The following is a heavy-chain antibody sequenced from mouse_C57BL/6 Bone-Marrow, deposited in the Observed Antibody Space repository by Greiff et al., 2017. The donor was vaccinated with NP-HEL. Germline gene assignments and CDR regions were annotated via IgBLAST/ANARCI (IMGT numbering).Heavy chain of an antibody. CDR2: ISYDGSN. CDR1: GYSITSGYY. Sequence: VQLKESGPGLVKPSQSLSLTCSVTGYSITSGYYWYWIRQFPGNKLEWMGYISYDGSNNYNPSLKNRISITRDTSKNPFFLKLNSVTTEDTATYYWSRGPLYYYGSSPAWFAYWGQGTLVTVSA. D-gene: IGHD1-1*01. J-gene: IGHJ3*01. CDR3: SRGPLYYYGSSPAWFAY. V-gene: IGHV3-6*01.